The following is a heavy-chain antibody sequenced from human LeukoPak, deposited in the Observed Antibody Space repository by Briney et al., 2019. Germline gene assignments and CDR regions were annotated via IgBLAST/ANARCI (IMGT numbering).Heavy chain of an antibody. J-gene: IGHJ4*02. V-gene: IGHV3-23*01. Sequence: HTGGSLRLSCAASGFTFILFAMHWVRQAPGKGLEWVSAISGSGGATYHADADSVKGRFTISRDNSKNALYLEINNLRAEDTAVYYRAKDGYNYDSSGHFDYWGQGTLVTVSS. CDR2: ISGSGGAT. D-gene: IGHD3-22*01. CDR3: AKDGYNYDSSGHFDY. CDR1: GFTFILFA.